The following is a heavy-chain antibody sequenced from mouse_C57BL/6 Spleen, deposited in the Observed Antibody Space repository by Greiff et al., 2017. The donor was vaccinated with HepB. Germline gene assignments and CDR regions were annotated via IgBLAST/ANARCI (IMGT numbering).Heavy chain of an antibody. Sequence: VQLQQSGPVLVKPGASVKMSCKASGYTFTDYYMNWVKQSHGKSLEWIGVINPYNGGTSYNQKFKGKATLTVDKSSSTAYMELNSLTSEDSAVYYCARGGGDAMDYWGQGTSVTVSS. CDR3: ARGGGDAMDY. CDR1: GYTFTDYY. V-gene: IGHV1-19*01. CDR2: INPYNGGT. J-gene: IGHJ4*01.